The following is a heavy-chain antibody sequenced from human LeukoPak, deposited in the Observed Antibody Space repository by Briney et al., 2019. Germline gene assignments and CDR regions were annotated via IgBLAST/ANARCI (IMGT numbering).Heavy chain of an antibody. CDR2: IRYDGSNE. CDR1: GFTFSSYG. Sequence: GGSLRLSCAASGFTFSSYGMHWVRQAPGKGLEWVAFIRYDGSNEYYADSVKGRFTISRDNSKNTLYLQMNSLRAEDTAVYYCASDGGVIVTIDYWGQGTLVTVSS. V-gene: IGHV3-30*02. J-gene: IGHJ4*02. CDR3: ASDGGVIVTIDY. D-gene: IGHD3-16*02.